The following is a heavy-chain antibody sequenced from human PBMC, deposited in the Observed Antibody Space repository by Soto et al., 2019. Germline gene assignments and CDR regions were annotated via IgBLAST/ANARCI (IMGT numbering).Heavy chain of an antibody. CDR1: GGSFSGYY. D-gene: IGHD3-22*01. Sequence: SETLSLTCAAYGGSFSGYYWNWIRKPPGKGLEGIGESNHSGSTNSNPSLKSRVTISVDRSKNPFSLRLNSVTAADTAVYYCARGIAMIVAVQRDAPDKFYFDSWGRGTLVTVSS. V-gene: IGHV4-34*01. J-gene: IGHJ4*02. CDR3: ARGIAMIVAVQRDAPDKFYFDS. CDR2: SNHSGST.